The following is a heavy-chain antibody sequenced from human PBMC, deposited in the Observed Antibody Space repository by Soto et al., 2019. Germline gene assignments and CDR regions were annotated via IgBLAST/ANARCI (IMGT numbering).Heavy chain of an antibody. D-gene: IGHD2-15*01. J-gene: IGHJ4*02. CDR1: GSTFSTYT. CDR3: ARENTVGYCSGGSCYYFDY. Sequence: QVPLVESGGGVVQPGRSLRLSCATSGSTFSTYTMHWVRQAPGKGLEWVAVISFYESNKYYADSVKGRFTISRDDSKNTLYLHMNSLRPEDTAVYYCARENTVGYCSGGSCYYFDYWGQGTLVTVSS. V-gene: IGHV3-30-3*01. CDR2: ISFYESNK.